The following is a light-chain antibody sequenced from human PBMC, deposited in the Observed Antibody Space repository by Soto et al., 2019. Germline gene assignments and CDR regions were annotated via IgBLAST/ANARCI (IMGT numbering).Light chain of an antibody. J-gene: IGKJ1*01. CDR2: GAS. CDR1: QSVNTN. V-gene: IGKV3-15*01. Sequence: EIGMTQSPATLSVSPGDRATLSCRASQSVNTNLAWYQQKPGQAPRLLIYGASTRATGIPARFSGGGSGTEFTLTISSLQSEDFAVYYCQQYNNWPRTYGHGTKVEIK. CDR3: QQYNNWPRT.